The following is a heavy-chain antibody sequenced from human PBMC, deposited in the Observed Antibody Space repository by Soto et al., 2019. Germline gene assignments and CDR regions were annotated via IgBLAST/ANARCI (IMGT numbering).Heavy chain of an antibody. CDR1: GDSITGSY. J-gene: IGHJ4*02. CDR2: IYHSGTT. CDR3: ARDMPYAAGSLAGCDY. D-gene: IGHD1-26*01. Sequence: QVQLRESGPGLVKPSETLSLTCTVSGDSITGSYWSWIRQPPGKTLEWIGYIYHSGTTTYNPSLKSRVSILVDTSKNQLSLRLTAVIAADTAVYYCARDMPYAAGSLAGCDYWGQGILVTVSS. V-gene: IGHV4-59*01.